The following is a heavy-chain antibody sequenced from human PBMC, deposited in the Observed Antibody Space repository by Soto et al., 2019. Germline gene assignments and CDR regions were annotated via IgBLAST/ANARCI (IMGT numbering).Heavy chain of an antibody. D-gene: IGHD6-13*01. CDR2: IYPGDSDT. CDR1: GYSFTSYW. J-gene: IGHJ6*02. Sequence: GESLKISCKGSGYSFTSYWIGWVRQMPGKGLEWMGIIYPGDSDTRYSPSFQGQVTISADKSISTAYLQWSSLKASDTAMYYCARIAAAGTGGSYYYGMDVWGQGTTVTVSS. CDR3: ARIAAAGTGGSYYYGMDV. V-gene: IGHV5-51*01.